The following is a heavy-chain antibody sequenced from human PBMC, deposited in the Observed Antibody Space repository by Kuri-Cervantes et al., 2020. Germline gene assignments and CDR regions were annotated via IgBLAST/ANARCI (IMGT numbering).Heavy chain of an antibody. Sequence: ASVKVSCKASGYTFTSYYMHWVRQAPGQGLEWMGIINPNSGGTNYAQKFQGRVTMTRDTSISTAYMELSRLRSDDTAVYYCARTRYAAAAGTGWWFDPWGQGTLVTVSS. J-gene: IGHJ5*02. CDR2: INPNSGGT. CDR3: ARTRYAAAAGTGWWFDP. V-gene: IGHV1-2*02. D-gene: IGHD6-13*01. CDR1: GYTFTSYY.